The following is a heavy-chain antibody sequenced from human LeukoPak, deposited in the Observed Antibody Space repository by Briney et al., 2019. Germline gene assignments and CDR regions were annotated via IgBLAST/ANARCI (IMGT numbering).Heavy chain of an antibody. V-gene: IGHV4-34*01. CDR1: GGSFSGYY. D-gene: IGHD6-6*01. CDR3: ARLSSSSSTALDY. Sequence: PSETLSLTCAVYGGSFSGYYWSWIRQPPGKGLEWIGSIYYSGSTYYNPSLKSRVTISVDTSKNQFSLKLSSVTAADTAVYYCARLSSSSSTALDYWGQGTLVTVSS. CDR2: IYYSGST. J-gene: IGHJ4*02.